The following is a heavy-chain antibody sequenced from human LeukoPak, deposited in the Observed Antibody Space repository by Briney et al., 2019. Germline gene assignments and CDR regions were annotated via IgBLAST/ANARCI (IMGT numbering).Heavy chain of an antibody. CDR3: ARVSSSMGGAADY. Sequence: GGSLRLSCAASGFTFSNYWMSWVRQAPGKGLEWVANIKQGGNEKYYVDSVKGRFTISRDNAKNSVYLDMNSLRAEDTAVYYCARVSSSMGGAADYWGQGTLVTVSS. CDR2: IKQGGNEK. CDR1: GFTFSNYW. D-gene: IGHD2-15*01. J-gene: IGHJ4*02. V-gene: IGHV3-7*03.